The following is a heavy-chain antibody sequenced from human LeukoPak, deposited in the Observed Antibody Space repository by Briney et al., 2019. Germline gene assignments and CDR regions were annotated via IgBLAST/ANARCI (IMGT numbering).Heavy chain of an antibody. V-gene: IGHV4-34*01. Sequence: SWTLSLTCVVYGASFSDYYWWSWIRQPPGRGLEWIGENYHRGKSKCNPSLKSRVTISLDTSKSQFSLKVNSLTAADTAVYYCARVPAVDGNYYYYGLDVWGQGTTVTVSS. D-gene: IGHD2-2*01. CDR1: GASFSDYY. CDR3: ARVPAVDGNYYYYGLDV. CDR2: NYHRGKS. J-gene: IGHJ6*02.